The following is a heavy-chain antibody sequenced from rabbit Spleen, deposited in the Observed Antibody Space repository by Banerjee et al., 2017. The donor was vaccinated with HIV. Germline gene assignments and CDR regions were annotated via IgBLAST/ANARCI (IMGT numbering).Heavy chain of an antibody. D-gene: IGHD4-2*01. V-gene: IGHV1S45*01. Sequence: QEQLEESGGDLVKPEGSLTLTCTASGFSFSSSYWICWVRQAPGKGLEWIACIYAGSSGSTYYASWAKGRFTISKTSSTTVTLQMTSLTAADTATYFCARDSAGREDFNLWGPGTLVTVS. J-gene: IGHJ4*01. CDR3: ARDSAGREDFNL. CDR2: IYAGSSGST. CDR1: GFSFSSSYW.